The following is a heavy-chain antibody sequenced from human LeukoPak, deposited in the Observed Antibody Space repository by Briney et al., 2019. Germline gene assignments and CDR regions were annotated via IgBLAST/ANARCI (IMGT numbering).Heavy chain of an antibody. D-gene: IGHD1-26*01. Sequence: PGGSLRLSCAASGFTVSSNYMSWVRQAPGKGLEWVSVIYSDDNTYYADSVKGRFTISRDNSKNTLYLQMNSLRAEDKAVYYCARDLMGARGYWGQGTLVTVSS. J-gene: IGHJ4*02. CDR2: IYSDDNT. CDR1: GFTVSSNY. CDR3: ARDLMGARGY. V-gene: IGHV3-53*01.